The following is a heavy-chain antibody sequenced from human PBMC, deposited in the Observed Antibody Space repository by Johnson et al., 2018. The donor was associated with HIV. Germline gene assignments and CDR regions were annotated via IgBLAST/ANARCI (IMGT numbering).Heavy chain of an antibody. CDR2: IKQDGSEN. D-gene: IGHD6-6*01. Sequence: VQLVESGGGVVQPGRSLRLSCAASGFTFSSYWMSWVRQAPGKGLEWVANIKQDGSENYYVDSVKGRFTISRDNAKNHLYLQMNSLSAEETALYYCARVRYSGSSFDAFDIWGQGTMVTVSS. J-gene: IGHJ3*02. V-gene: IGHV3-7*05. CDR1: GFTFSSYW. CDR3: ARVRYSGSSFDAFDI.